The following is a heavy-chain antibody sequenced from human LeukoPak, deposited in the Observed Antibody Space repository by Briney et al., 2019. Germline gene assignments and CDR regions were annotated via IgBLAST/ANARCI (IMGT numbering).Heavy chain of an antibody. CDR2: ISSSSSYI. J-gene: IGHJ6*04. Sequence: GGTLRLSWAASGFTFSSYSMNWVRQAAGKGLEWVSSISSSSSYIYYADSVKGRFTISRDNAKNSLYLQMNSLRAEDTAVYYCAELGITMIGGVWGKGTTVTISS. V-gene: IGHV3-21*01. CDR3: AELGITMIGGV. CDR1: GFTFSSYS. D-gene: IGHD3-10*02.